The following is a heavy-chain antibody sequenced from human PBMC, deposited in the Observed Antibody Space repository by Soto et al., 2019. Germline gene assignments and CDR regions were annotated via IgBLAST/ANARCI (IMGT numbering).Heavy chain of an antibody. V-gene: IGHV3-30*18. CDR2: ISYDSSNK. J-gene: IGHJ4*02. Sequence: VQLLESGGGLIQPGGSXRLSCAASGFTFSYGIHWLRQAPGKGLEWVAYISYDSSNKFYGDSVKGRFTISRDNSKNTQFLQMNSLRAEDTAVYYCAKLVIGYCSGNTCDDYWGQGTLVAVSS. CDR3: AKLVIGYCSGNTCDDY. CDR1: GFTFSYG. D-gene: IGHD2-15*01.